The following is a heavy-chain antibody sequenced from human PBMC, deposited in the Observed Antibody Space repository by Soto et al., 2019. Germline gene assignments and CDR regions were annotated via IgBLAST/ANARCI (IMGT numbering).Heavy chain of an antibody. D-gene: IGHD3-16*01. Sequence: PSETLSLTCTVSGGSVSSGSYYWSWIRQPPGKGLEWIGYIYYSGSTNYNPSLKSRVTISVDTSKNQFSLKLSSVTAADTAVYYCASGVKGYYYYYGMDAWGQGTTVTVS. CDR1: GGSVSSGSYY. CDR3: ASGVKGYYYYYGMDA. J-gene: IGHJ6*02. CDR2: IYYSGST. V-gene: IGHV4-61*01.